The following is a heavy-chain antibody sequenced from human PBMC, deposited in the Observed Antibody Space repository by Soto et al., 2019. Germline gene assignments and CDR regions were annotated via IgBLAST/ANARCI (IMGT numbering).Heavy chain of an antibody. CDR3: AKRIKSVSNFVVSAMEV. CDR2: ISGSGAGT. Sequence: EVQLLESGGTLVQVGGSLRLSCVASGFSFSNYAVTWVRQAPGKGLEWVSAISGSGAGTCYADSEKDRFTISRDNSKNTVHLQMNSLRVEDTAVYHCAKRIKSVSNFVVSAMEVWGQGTTVIVS. V-gene: IGHV3-23*01. CDR1: GFSFSNYA. D-gene: IGHD1-1*01. J-gene: IGHJ6*02.